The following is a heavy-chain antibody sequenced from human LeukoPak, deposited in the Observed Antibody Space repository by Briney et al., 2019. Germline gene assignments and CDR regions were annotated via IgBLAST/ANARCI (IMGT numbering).Heavy chain of an antibody. CDR3: AKAGLVRGGALDS. D-gene: IGHD4/OR15-4a*01. J-gene: IGHJ4*02. V-gene: IGHV3-23*01. CDR2: ITGSGDGT. Sequence: GGSLRLSCAASGFTFSSYAMSWVRQAPGKGLEWVSSITGSGDGTSAADSVKGRFSISRDNSKNTLYLQMNSLRVEDTAVYYCAKAGLVRGGALDSWGQGTLVTVSS. CDR1: GFTFSSYA.